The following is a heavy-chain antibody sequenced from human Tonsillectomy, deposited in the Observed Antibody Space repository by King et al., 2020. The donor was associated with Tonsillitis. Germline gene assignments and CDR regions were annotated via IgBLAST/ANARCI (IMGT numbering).Heavy chain of an antibody. Sequence: QRQKGGEGRGKKAESRSVTGAVDGGSVSGYDWSWIRQPPGKGLEWIGEINHSGSTNYNPPRKSRVTISVDTSKNQFSLKLSSVTAADTAVYYCARGRTASYWGQGTLVTVSS. D-gene: IGHD1-14*01. J-gene: IGHJ4*02. CDR2: INHSGST. CDR3: ARGRTASY. V-gene: IGHV4-34*01. CDR1: GGSVSGYD.